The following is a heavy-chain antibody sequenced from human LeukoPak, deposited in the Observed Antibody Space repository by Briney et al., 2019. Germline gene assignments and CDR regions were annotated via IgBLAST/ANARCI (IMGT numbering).Heavy chain of an antibody. V-gene: IGHV4-30-4*08. Sequence: SQTLSLTCTVSGGSISSGDYYWRWIRQPPGKGLEWIGYIYYSGSTYYNPSLKSRVTISVDTSKNQFSLKLSSVTAADTAVYYCAGQTVTRSSYMDVWGKGTTVTVSS. J-gene: IGHJ6*03. D-gene: IGHD4-11*01. CDR3: AGQTVTRSSYMDV. CDR2: IYYSGST. CDR1: GGSISSGDYY.